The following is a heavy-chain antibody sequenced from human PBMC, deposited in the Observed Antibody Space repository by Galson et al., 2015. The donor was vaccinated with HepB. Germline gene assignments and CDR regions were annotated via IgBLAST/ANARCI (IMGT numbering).Heavy chain of an antibody. V-gene: IGHV5-51*01. D-gene: IGHD6-19*01. CDR3: ARQVTVAGRLDY. CDR1: GYSFTDYW. CDR2: IYPGDSDT. Sequence: QSGAEVKKPGESLKISCKGSGYSFTDYWLGWVRQMPGKGLEWVGCIYPGDSDTRYSPSFQGQVTISADKSISTAYLQWRSLKASDTAMYYCARQVTVAGRLDYWGQGTLVTVSS. J-gene: IGHJ4*02.